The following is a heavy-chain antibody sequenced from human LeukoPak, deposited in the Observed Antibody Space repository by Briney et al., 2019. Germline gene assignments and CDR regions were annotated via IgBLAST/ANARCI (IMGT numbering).Heavy chain of an antibody. Sequence: GGSLRLSCAASGFTFSSYAMSWVRQAPGKGLEWVSAISGSGGSTYYADSVKGRFTISRDNSKNTLYLQMNSLRAEDTAVYYCAKVGSSTMIVVETRNAFDIWGQGTMVTVSS. J-gene: IGHJ3*02. CDR1: GFTFSSYA. D-gene: IGHD3-22*01. V-gene: IGHV3-23*01. CDR2: ISGSGGST. CDR3: AKVGSSTMIVVETRNAFDI.